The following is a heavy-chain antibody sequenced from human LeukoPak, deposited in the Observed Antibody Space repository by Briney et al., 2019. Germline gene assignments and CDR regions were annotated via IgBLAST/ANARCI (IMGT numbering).Heavy chain of an antibody. CDR1: GGSISSYY. D-gene: IGHD3-10*01. J-gene: IGHJ4*02. V-gene: IGHV4-59*01. CDR3: ARSYYYGSGSGPLFDY. CDR2: IYYSGST. Sequence: SETLSLTCTVSGGSISSYYWSWIRQPPGKGLEWIAYIYYSGSTNYNPSLKSRVTISVDTSKNQFSLKLSSVTAADTAVYYCARSYYYGSGSGPLFDYWGQGTLVTVSS.